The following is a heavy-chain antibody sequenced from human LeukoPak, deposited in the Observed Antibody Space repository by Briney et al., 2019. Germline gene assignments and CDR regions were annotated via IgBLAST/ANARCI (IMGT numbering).Heavy chain of an antibody. CDR2: MNVDGSEK. Sequence: WRSLTLSCAVSGFTFTNHWKYWVRQPPGKGMDLVANMNVDGSEKYYVDSVKGRFTISRDNTKNTVYLLLFSLLPDATATDYCARFLSLAFGNYWGQGTLVTVSS. V-gene: IGHV3-7*01. CDR3: ARFLSLAFGNY. CDR1: GFTFTNHW. J-gene: IGHJ4*02. D-gene: IGHD3-3*02.